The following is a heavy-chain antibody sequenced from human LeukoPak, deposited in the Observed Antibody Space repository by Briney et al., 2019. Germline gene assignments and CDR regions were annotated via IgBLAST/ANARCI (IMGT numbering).Heavy chain of an antibody. CDR3: ATPSFVYSRPVGAFDI. CDR1: VGTFSSYA. J-gene: IGHJ3*02. CDR2: IIPIFGTA. D-gene: IGHD6-13*01. V-gene: IGHV1-69*05. Sequence: GASVKVSCEASVGTFSSYAISWVRQAPGQGLEWMGGIIPIFGTANYAQKFRGRVTITTDESTSTAYIELSSLRSEDTAVYYCATPSFVYSRPVGAFDIWGQGTMVTVSS.